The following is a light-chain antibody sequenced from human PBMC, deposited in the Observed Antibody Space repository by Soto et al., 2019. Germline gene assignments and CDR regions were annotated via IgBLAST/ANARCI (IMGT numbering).Light chain of an antibody. Sequence: DIQMTQSPSSLSASVGDRVTITCQASQNINNYLNWYQQKPGRAPKLLIYDASNLETGVPSRFSGSGSGTDFTFIISSLQAEDIATYYCQQYDNLPLTFGGGTKVDNK. CDR1: QNINNY. CDR3: QQYDNLPLT. V-gene: IGKV1-33*01. J-gene: IGKJ4*01. CDR2: DAS.